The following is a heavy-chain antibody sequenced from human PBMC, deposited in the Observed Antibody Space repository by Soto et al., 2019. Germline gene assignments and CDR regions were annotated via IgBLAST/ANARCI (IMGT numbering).Heavy chain of an antibody. J-gene: IGHJ4*02. D-gene: IGHD3-3*01. Sequence: PSETLSLTCAVYGGSFSGYYWSWIRQPPGKGLEWIGEINHSGSTNYNPSLKSRVTISVDTSKNQFSLKLGSVTAADTAVYYCARGGKGDFWSGYGNGNFDYWGQGTLVTVSS. CDR1: GGSFSGYY. V-gene: IGHV4-34*01. CDR3: ARGGKGDFWSGYGNGNFDY. CDR2: INHSGST.